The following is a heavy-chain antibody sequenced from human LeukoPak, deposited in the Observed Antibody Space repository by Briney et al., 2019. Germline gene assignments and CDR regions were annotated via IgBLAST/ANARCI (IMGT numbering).Heavy chain of an antibody. CDR1: GVTLSNYG. V-gene: IGHV3-23*01. J-gene: IGHJ4*02. Sequence: GGSLRLSCAVSGVTLSNYGMSWVRLAPGKGLEWVAGISDSGGKTNYADSVKGRFTISRDNPKNTLYLQMNSLRAEDTAVYFCAKRGVVIRVILVGFHREAYYFDSWGQGALVTVSS. CDR2: ISDSGGKT. CDR3: AKRGVVIRVILVGFHREAYYFDS. D-gene: IGHD3-22*01.